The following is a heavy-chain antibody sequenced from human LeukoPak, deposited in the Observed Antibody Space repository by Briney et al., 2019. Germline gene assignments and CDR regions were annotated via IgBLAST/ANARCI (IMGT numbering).Heavy chain of an antibody. Sequence: GGSPRLSCAASGFTFSSYWMSWVRQAPGKGLEWVSGISGSGVSTYYVDSVKGRFTVSRDNSKNMLHLRMSSLRAEDTALYYCARQIPGSGQGFDPWGQGALVTVSS. J-gene: IGHJ5*02. CDR1: GFTFSSYW. D-gene: IGHD3-10*01. CDR3: ARQIPGSGQGFDP. V-gene: IGHV3-23*01. CDR2: ISGSGVST.